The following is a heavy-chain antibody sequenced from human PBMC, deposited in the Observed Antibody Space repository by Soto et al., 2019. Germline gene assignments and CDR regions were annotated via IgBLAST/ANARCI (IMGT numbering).Heavy chain of an antibody. CDR1: GFTFTTFA. V-gene: IGHV3-64D*06. Sequence: PGVSLRLSCSASGFTFTTFAMSWVRQAPGKGLEYVSVISSNGGTTYYADSVKDRFTISRDNSKNTLYLQVNSLTTEDTAVYYCVKYSRRDITASRGMDVWGQGTTVTVSS. CDR2: ISSNGGTT. D-gene: IGHD3-3*01. CDR3: VKYSRRDITASRGMDV. J-gene: IGHJ6*02.